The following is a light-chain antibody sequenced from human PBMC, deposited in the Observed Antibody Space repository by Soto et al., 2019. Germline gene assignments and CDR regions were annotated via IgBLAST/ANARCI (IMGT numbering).Light chain of an antibody. V-gene: IGLV2-23*02. Sequence: QSALTQPASVSGSPGQSITISCTGTSSEVGSYNLVSWYQQHPGKAPKLMIYEVTNRPSGVSNRFSGSKSGSTASLTISGLQAEDEADYYCCAYAGSNTFVVFGGGTKLTVL. CDR3: CAYAGSNTFVV. CDR2: EVT. CDR1: SSEVGSYNL. J-gene: IGLJ2*01.